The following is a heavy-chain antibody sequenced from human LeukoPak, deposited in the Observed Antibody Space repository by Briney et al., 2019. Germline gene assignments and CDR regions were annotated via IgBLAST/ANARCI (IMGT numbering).Heavy chain of an antibody. V-gene: IGHV3-23*01. J-gene: IGHJ6*02. CDR1: GFTFTSYA. Sequence: PGGSLRLSCAASGFTFTSYAMSWVRQAPGKGLEWVSGISGSADSTYYADSVKGRFTISRDNAKNSLYLQMNSLRAEDTALYYCYGSSTYYYYGMDVWGQGTTVTVSS. D-gene: IGHD1-26*01. CDR2: ISGSADST. CDR3: YGSSTYYYYGMDV.